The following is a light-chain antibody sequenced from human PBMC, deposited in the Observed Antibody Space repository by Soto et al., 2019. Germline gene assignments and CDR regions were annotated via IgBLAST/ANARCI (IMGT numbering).Light chain of an antibody. Sequence: EVVMTQSPATLSVSSGETATLSCRASQSISSDLASYQQKPRQPPRLLIYGASTRASDIPASFSGSGSGTEFTPTISSLQSEDFAVYYCQQYNNWPPWTCGQGTQVDIK. CDR3: QQYNNWPPWT. J-gene: IGKJ1*01. V-gene: IGKV3-15*01. CDR1: QSISSD. CDR2: GAS.